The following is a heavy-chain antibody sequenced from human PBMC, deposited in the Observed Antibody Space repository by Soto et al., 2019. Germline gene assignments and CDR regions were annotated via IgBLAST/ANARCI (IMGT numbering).Heavy chain of an antibody. D-gene: IGHD1-26*01. V-gene: IGHV6-1*01. CDR3: ARGEQYSERIFDY. CDR1: GGSVSSNSAG. Sequence: SPTLSLPCAITGGSVSSNSAGWSWVRQSPSRGLEWLGRTYYRSKWYYEYAVSVRGRITINPDTSKNQYSLQLNSVTPEDTAVYFCARGEQYSERIFDYWGQGTLVTVSS. CDR2: TYYRSKWYY. J-gene: IGHJ4*01.